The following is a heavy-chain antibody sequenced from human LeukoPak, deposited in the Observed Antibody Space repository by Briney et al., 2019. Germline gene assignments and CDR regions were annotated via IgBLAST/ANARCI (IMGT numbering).Heavy chain of an antibody. J-gene: IGHJ4*02. CDR1: GFTFSSYG. D-gene: IGHD6-19*01. V-gene: IGHV3-23*01. Sequence: PGGTLRLSCAASGFTFSSYGMSRVRQAPGKGLEWVSAISGSGGSTYYADSVKGRFTISRDNAKNSLYLQMNSLRAEDTAAYYCARDRRIRGYNRPGYSSGWYQIFSDYWGQGTLVTVSS. CDR3: ARDRRIRGYNRPGYSSGWYQIFSDY. CDR2: ISGSGGST.